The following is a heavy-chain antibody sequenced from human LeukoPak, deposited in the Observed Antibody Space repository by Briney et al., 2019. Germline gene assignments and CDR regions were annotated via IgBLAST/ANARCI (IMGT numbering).Heavy chain of an antibody. V-gene: IGHV4-39*07. CDR3: ASRLRGLLLGEYHYFDY. J-gene: IGHJ4*02. D-gene: IGHD3-22*01. Sequence: SETLSLTCTVSGGSISSSSYYWGWIRQPPGKGLEWIGSIYHSGSTYYNPSLKSRVTISVDTSKNQFSLKLSSVTAADTAVYYCASRLRGLLLGEYHYFDYWGQGTLVTVSS. CDR1: GGSISSSSYY. CDR2: IYHSGST.